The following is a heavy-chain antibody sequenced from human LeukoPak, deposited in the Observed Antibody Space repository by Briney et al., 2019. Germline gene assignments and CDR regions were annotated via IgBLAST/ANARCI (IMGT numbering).Heavy chain of an antibody. CDR3: ARNSYGPFDY. D-gene: IGHD5-18*01. CDR2: IYYSGST. Sequence: SETLSLTCTVSGGSISSSSYYWGWIRQPPGKGLEWIGSIYYSGSTYYNPSLKSRVTISVDTPKNQFSLKLSSVTAADTAVYYCARNSYGPFDYWGQGTLVTVSS. CDR1: GGSISSSSYY. V-gene: IGHV4-39*01. J-gene: IGHJ4*02.